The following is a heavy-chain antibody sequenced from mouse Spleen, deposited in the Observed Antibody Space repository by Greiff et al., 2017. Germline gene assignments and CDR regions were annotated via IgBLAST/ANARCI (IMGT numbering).Heavy chain of an antibody. CDR2: ISSGGGNT. CDR3: ARHDTTVYFDY. D-gene: IGHD1-1*01. CDR1: GFTFSSYA. V-gene: IGHV5-9*01. J-gene: IGHJ2*01. Sequence: EVMLVESGGGLVKLGGSLKLSCTASGFTFSSYAMSWVRQTPEKRLEWVATISSGGGNTYYPDSVRGRFTISRDNAKNTLYLQMSSLKSEDTAMYYCARHDTTVYFDYWGQGTTLTVSS.